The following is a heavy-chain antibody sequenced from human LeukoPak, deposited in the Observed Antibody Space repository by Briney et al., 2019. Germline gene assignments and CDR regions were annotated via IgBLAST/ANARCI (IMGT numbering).Heavy chain of an antibody. CDR2: IYSGGST. Sequence: GGSLRLSCAASGFTVSSNYMSWVRQAPGKGLEWVSVIYSGGSTYYADSVKGRFTISRDNSKNTLYLQMNSLRAEDTAVYYCVSKVGLNAFDVWGQGTMITVSS. CDR3: VSKVGLNAFDV. D-gene: IGHD3-10*01. V-gene: IGHV3-66*01. CDR1: GFTVSSNY. J-gene: IGHJ3*01.